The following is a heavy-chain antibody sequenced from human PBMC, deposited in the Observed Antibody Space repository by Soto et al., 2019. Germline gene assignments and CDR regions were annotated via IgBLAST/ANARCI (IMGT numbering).Heavy chain of an antibody. D-gene: IGHD5-12*01. CDR1: GGSFSGYY. J-gene: IGHJ3*02. CDR2: INHSGST. Sequence: QVQLQQWGAGLLKPSETLSLTCAVYGGSFSGYYWSWIRQPPGKGLEWIGEINHSGSTNYNPSLKSRVTISVDTSKNQFPLKLSSVTTADTAVYYCAREDSGYDEIGMDAFDIWGQGTMVTVSS. V-gene: IGHV4-34*01. CDR3: AREDSGYDEIGMDAFDI.